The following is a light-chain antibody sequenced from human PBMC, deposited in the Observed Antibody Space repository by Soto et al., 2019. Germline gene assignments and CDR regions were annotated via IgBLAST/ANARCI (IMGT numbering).Light chain of an antibody. CDR2: ENN. V-gene: IGLV1-44*01. J-gene: IGLJ1*01. CDR3: AGWDGSLKGFV. Sequence: QSAVTQPPSASGAPGQRVTISCSGSASNIGRDPVNWYQQVPGTAPKLLIYENNHRPSGVPDRFSGSKSGTSASLVISGLQSEDEAEYFCAGWDGSLKGFVFGTGTKVTVL. CDR1: ASNIGRDP.